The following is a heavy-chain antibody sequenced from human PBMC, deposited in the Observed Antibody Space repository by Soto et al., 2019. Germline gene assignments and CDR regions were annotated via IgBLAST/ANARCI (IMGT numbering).Heavy chain of an antibody. D-gene: IGHD1-26*01. Sequence: GGSLRLSCAASGFTFSSYGMHWVRQAPGKGLEWVAVISYDGSNKYYADSVKGRFTISRDNSKNTLYLQMNSLRAEDTAMYYCAKGVGFDYWGQGTLVTVSS. CDR1: GFTFSSYG. CDR3: AKGVGFDY. V-gene: IGHV3-30*18. CDR2: ISYDGSNK. J-gene: IGHJ4*02.